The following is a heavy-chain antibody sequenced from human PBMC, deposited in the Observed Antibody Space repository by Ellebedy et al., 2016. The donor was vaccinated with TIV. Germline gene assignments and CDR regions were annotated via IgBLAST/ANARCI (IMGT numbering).Heavy chain of an antibody. CDR1: GDSTSPSF. V-gene: IGHV4-59*01. Sequence: MPSETLSLTCTVSGDSTSPSFWTWVPWPPGKGLEWIGYAHYRGSANYNLSLKSRVTISVDTSKNQFSLNLSSVTAADTAMYYCARQHDRKYNNYRDVWGKGTTVTVSS. CDR3: ARQHDRKYNNYRDV. J-gene: IGHJ6*03. CDR2: AHYRGSA.